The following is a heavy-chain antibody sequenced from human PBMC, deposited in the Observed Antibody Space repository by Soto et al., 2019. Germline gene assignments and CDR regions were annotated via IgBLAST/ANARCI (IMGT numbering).Heavy chain of an antibody. CDR1: GGTFSSYA. CDR2: IIPIFGTA. Sequence: SVKVSCKASGGTFSSYAISWVRQAPGQGLEWMGGIIPIFGTANYAQKFQGRVTITADESTSTACMELSSLRSEDTAVYYCAREGYYDSSGYQPEGYFDYWGQGTLVTVSS. D-gene: IGHD3-22*01. CDR3: AREGYYDSSGYQPEGYFDY. J-gene: IGHJ4*02. V-gene: IGHV1-69*13.